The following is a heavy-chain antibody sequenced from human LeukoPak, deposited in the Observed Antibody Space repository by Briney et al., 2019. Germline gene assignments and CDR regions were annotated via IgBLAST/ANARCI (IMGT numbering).Heavy chain of an antibody. CDR3: ARGGYSSSLWCLELYGMDV. Sequence: ASVKVSCKASGYTFTSYDINWGRQATGQGLEWMGWMNPNSGNTGYAQKFQGRVTMTRNTSISTAYMELSSLRSEDTAVYYCARGGYSSSLWCLELYGMDVWGQGTTVTVSS. D-gene: IGHD6-6*01. V-gene: IGHV1-8*01. CDR2: MNPNSGNT. CDR1: GYTFTSYD. J-gene: IGHJ6*02.